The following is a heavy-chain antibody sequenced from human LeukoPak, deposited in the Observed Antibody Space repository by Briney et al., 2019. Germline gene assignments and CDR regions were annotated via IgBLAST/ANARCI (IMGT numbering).Heavy chain of an antibody. CDR1: GFTFSSYA. CDR3: ARYCSSTSCRHFDY. Sequence: GGSLRHPCAASGFTFSSYAMHWVRQAPGKGLEWVAVISYDGSNKYYADSVKGRFTISRDNSKNTLYLQMNSLRAEDTAVYYCARYCSSTSCRHFDYWGQGTLVTVSS. J-gene: IGHJ4*02. V-gene: IGHV3-30-3*01. D-gene: IGHD2-2*01. CDR2: ISYDGSNK.